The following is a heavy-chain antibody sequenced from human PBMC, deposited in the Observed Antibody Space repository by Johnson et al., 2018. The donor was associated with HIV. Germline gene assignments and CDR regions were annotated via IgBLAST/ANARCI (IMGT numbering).Heavy chain of an antibody. J-gene: IGHJ3*02. Sequence: MLLVESGGGLVQPGGSLRLSCAASGFTFSSYAMSWVRQAPGKGLEWVSYISSSGATIYYADSVKGRFTISRDNSKNSLYLQMNSLRVEDTAIYYCVRDSYYYDYDSFDIWGRGTMVTVSS. CDR1: GFTFSSYA. CDR3: VRDSYYYDYDSFDI. V-gene: IGHV3-48*04. CDR2: ISSSGATI. D-gene: IGHD3-22*01.